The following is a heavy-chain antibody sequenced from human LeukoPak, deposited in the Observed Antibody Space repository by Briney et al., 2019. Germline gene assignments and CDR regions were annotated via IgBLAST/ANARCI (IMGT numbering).Heavy chain of an antibody. J-gene: IGHJ1*01. CDR2: INPDGRDT. CDR3: TSWGDTTAEYFQR. CDR1: GFTFNRCW. D-gene: IGHD2-21*02. Sequence: GGSLRLSCVVSGFTFNRCWMNWVRQAPGKGLEWVAHINPDGRDTYYVDSVKGRFTISRDNAQNSMYLQMNGLRVEDTAVYYCTSWGDTTAEYFQRWGQGTLVTVSS. V-gene: IGHV3-7*01.